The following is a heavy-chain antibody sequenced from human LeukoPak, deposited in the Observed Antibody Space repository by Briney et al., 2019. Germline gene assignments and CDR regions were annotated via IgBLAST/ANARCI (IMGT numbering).Heavy chain of an antibody. CDR1: GFTFDDYG. V-gene: IGHV3-20*04. Sequence: GGSLRLSCAASGFTFDDYGMSWVRQAPGKGLEWVSGINWNGGSTGYADSVKGRFTISRDNAKNSLYLQMNSLRAEDTALYYCARTRYYCSGGSCYLLGVDYWGQGTLVTVSS. CDR3: ARTRYYCSGGSCYLLGVDY. CDR2: INWNGGST. J-gene: IGHJ4*02. D-gene: IGHD2-15*01.